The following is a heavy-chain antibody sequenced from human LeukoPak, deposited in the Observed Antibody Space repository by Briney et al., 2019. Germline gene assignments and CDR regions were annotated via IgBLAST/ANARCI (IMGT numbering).Heavy chain of an antibody. Sequence: GGSLRLSCAASGFTVSSNYMSWVRQAPGKGLEWVAVISYDGSNKYYADSVKGRLTISRDNSKNTLYLQMNSLRAEDTAVYYCARAVGAQRAFDIWGQGTMVTVSS. CDR1: GFTVSSNY. V-gene: IGHV3-30-3*01. CDR2: ISYDGSNK. D-gene: IGHD1-26*01. J-gene: IGHJ3*02. CDR3: ARAVGAQRAFDI.